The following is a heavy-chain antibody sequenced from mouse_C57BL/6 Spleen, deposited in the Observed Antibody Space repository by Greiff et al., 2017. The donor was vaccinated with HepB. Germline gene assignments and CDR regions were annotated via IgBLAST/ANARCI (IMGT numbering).Heavy chain of an antibody. V-gene: IGHV1-82*01. D-gene: IGHD3-1*01. J-gene: IGHJ2*01. CDR3: ARGLFDY. Sequence: QVQLQQSGPELVKPGASVKISCKASGYAFSSSWMNWVKQRPGKGLEWIGRIYPGDGDTNYNGKFKGKATLTADKSSSTAYMKLSSLTSEASAVYFCARGLFDYWGQGTTLTVSS. CDR1: GYAFSSSW. CDR2: IYPGDGDT.